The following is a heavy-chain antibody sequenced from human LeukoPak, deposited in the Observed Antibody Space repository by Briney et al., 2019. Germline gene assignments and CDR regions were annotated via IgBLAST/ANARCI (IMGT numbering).Heavy chain of an antibody. V-gene: IGHV4-34*01. Sequence: PSETLSLTCAVYGGSFSGYYWSWIRQPPGKGLEWIGEINHSGSTNYNPSLKSRVTISVDTSKNQFSLKLSSVTAADTAVYYCASSNDLLATFDYWGQGTLVTVSS. CDR1: GGSFSGYY. CDR2: INHSGST. J-gene: IGHJ4*02. D-gene: IGHD1-1*01. CDR3: ASSNDLLATFDY.